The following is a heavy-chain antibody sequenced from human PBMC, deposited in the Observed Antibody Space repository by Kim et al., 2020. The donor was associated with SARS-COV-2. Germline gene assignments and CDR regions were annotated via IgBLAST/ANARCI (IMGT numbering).Heavy chain of an antibody. CDR1: GFTVSTNN. D-gene: IGHD6-19*01. CDR2: IYSAGST. CDR3: AREGAVAGHIDY. V-gene: IGHV3-53*01. Sequence: GGSLRLSCVASGFTVSTNNMNWVRQAPGKGLELVSLIYSAGSTYYADSVTGRFTISRDNSKNTLYLQMNSLRAEDTAMYYCAREGAVAGHIDYWGQGTLVTVST. J-gene: IGHJ4*02.